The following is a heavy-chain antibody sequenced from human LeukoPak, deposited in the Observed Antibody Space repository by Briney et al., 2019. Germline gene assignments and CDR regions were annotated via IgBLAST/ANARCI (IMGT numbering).Heavy chain of an antibody. D-gene: IGHD4-23*01. J-gene: IGHJ1*01. CDR3: AKDRYGGNSGYFQH. CDR1: GFTFDDYA. V-gene: IGHV3-9*01. CDR2: ISWNSGSI. Sequence: PGRSLRHSCAASGFTFDDYAMHWVRQAPGKGLEWVSGISWNSGSIGYADSVKGRFTISRDNAKNSLYLQMNSLRAEDTALYYCAKDRYGGNSGYFQHWGQGTLVTVSS.